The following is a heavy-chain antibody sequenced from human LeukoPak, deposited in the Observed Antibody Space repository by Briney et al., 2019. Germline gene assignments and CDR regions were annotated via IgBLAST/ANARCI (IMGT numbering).Heavy chain of an antibody. D-gene: IGHD3-3*01. CDR3: ARKGADFWSGHPQSVYGMDV. Sequence: ASVKVSFKASGYTFTVYYMHWVRQAPGQGLEWMGWINPNSGGTNYAQKFQGRVTMTRDTSISTAYMELSRLRSDDTAVYYCARKGADFWSGHPQSVYGMDVWGQGTTVTVSS. CDR1: GYTFTVYY. V-gene: IGHV1-2*02. J-gene: IGHJ6*02. CDR2: INPNSGGT.